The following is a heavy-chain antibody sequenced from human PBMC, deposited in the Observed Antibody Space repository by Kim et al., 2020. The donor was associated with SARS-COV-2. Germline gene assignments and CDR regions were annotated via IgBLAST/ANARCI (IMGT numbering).Heavy chain of an antibody. V-gene: IGHV3-48*03. CDR1: GFTFSSYE. CDR3: AREGVFWSGYYKEPNYYMDV. Sequence: GGSLRLSCAASGFTFSSYEMNWVRQAPGKGLEWVSYISSSGSTIYYADSVKGRFTISRDNAKNSLYLQMNSLRAEDTAVYYCAREGVFWSGYYKEPNYYMDVWGKGTTVTVSS. D-gene: IGHD3-3*01. CDR2: ISSSGSTI. J-gene: IGHJ6*03.